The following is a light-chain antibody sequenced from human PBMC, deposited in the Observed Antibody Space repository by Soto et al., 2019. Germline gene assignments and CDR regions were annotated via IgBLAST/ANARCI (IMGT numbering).Light chain of an antibody. CDR1: QSGRSNY. CDR3: QQYRDLPQT. J-gene: IGKJ1*01. CDR2: NSS. Sequence: ETVLTQSPGTLSLSPGERATLSCRASQSGRSNYLAWYQQKPGQAPRLLIYNSSTRATGIPDRFSGSGSGTDFTLTISRREPEDFALYYCQQYRDLPQTFGQGTKVEMK. V-gene: IGKV3-20*01.